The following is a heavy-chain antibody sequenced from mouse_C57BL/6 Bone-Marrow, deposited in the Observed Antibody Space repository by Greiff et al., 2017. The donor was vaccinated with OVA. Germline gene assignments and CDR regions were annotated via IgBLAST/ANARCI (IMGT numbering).Heavy chain of an antibody. Sequence: QVQLQPSGAELAKPGASVKLSCKASGYTFTSYWMHWVKQRPGPGLEWIGYINPSSGYTKYNQKFKDQATLTADKSSRTAYMQLCSLTYEDSAVYYCARSRGSPMITIDDWGQGTTLTVAS. J-gene: IGHJ2*01. V-gene: IGHV1-7*01. CDR1: GYTFTSYW. CDR2: INPSSGYT. D-gene: IGHD2-4*01. CDR3: ARSRGSPMITIDD.